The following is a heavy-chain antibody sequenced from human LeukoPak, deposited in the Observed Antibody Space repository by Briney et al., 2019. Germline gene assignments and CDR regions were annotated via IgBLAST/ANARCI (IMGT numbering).Heavy chain of an antibody. Sequence: SETLSLTCTVSGGSISSGGYYWSWIRQHPGKGLEWIGYIYYSGSTYYNPSLKSRVTISVDTPKNQFSLKLSSVTAADTAVYYCARSQNYYGSGSYYGMDVWGKGTTVTVSS. D-gene: IGHD3-10*01. CDR3: ARSQNYYGSGSYYGMDV. CDR1: GGSISSGGYY. J-gene: IGHJ6*04. CDR2: IYYSGST. V-gene: IGHV4-31*03.